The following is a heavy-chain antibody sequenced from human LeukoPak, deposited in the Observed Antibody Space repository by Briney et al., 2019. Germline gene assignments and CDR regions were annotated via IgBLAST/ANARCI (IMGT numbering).Heavy chain of an antibody. J-gene: IGHJ4*02. CDR2: MNPDSGNT. Sequence: ASVKVSCKASGYTFTSYYMHWVRQTTGQGLEWVGWMNPDSGNTDYAQNFQGRVTMTRNTSISTAYMELSSLRSEDTAVYYCAREGAGDSSGYYYFDYWGQGTLVTVSS. V-gene: IGHV1-8*02. CDR3: AREGAGDSSGYYYFDY. CDR1: GYTFTSYY. D-gene: IGHD3-22*01.